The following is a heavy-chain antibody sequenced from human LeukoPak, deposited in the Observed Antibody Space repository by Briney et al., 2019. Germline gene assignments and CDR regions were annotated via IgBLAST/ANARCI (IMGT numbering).Heavy chain of an antibody. Sequence: GGSLRLSCAASGFTFSSYAMSWVRQAPGKGLEWVSAISGSGGSTYYADSVKGRFTISRDNAKNTLYLQMNSLRAEDTAVYYCARRSSGSPPYYFGYWGQGTLVTVSS. J-gene: IGHJ4*02. CDR3: ARRSSGSPPYYFGY. CDR1: GFTFSSYA. V-gene: IGHV3-23*01. D-gene: IGHD1-26*01. CDR2: ISGSGGST.